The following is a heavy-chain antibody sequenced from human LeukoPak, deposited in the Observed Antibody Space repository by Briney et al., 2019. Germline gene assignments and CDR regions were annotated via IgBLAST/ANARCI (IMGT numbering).Heavy chain of an antibody. CDR2: INPSGGST. D-gene: IGHD3-10*01. Sequence: ASVKVSCKASGYTFTSYYMHWVRQAPGQGLEWMGIINPSGGSTSYAQKFQGRVTMTRDTSTSTVYMELSSLRSEDTAVYYCARALMVRSWTLPPHAYFDYWGQGTLVTVSS. CDR1: GYTFTSYY. V-gene: IGHV1-46*01. J-gene: IGHJ4*02. CDR3: ARALMVRSWTLPPHAYFDY.